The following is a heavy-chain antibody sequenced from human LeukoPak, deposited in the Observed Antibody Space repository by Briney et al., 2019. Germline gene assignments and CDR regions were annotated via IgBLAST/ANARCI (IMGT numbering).Heavy chain of an antibody. CDR3: ARGCKDDRGRGLYYFDY. D-gene: IGHD3-22*01. J-gene: IGHJ4*02. V-gene: IGHV4-34*01. CDR2: INHSGST. CDR1: GGSFSGYY. Sequence: PSETLSLTCAVYGGSFSGYYWSWIRQPPGKGLESIGEINHSGSTNYNPSLKSRVIISVDTSKNQFSLKLSSVTAADTAVYYCARGCKDDRGRGLYYFDYWGQGTLVTVSS.